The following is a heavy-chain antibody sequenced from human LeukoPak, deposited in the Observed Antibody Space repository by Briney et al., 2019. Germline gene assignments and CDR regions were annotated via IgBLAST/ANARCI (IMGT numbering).Heavy chain of an antibody. CDR1: GFSFRTYT. CDR2: ISRDANLQ. V-gene: IGHV3-30-3*01. Sequence: GGSLRLSCAASGFSFRTYTMHWVRQAPGKGLEWVAVISRDANLQFYADSVKGRLTISRDNAKNSLYLQMNSLRAEDTAVYYCARDGPERITMVRGPPDYWGQGTLVTVSS. D-gene: IGHD3-10*01. CDR3: ARDGPERITMVRGPPDY. J-gene: IGHJ4*02.